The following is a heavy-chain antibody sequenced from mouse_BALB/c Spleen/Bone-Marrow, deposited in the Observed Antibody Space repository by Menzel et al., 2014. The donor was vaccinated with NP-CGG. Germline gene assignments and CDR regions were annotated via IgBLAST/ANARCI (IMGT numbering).Heavy chain of an antibody. CDR1: GFTFSSYG. V-gene: IGHV5-6*01. J-gene: IGHJ2*01. D-gene: IGHD2-4*01. Sequence: DVQLQESGGDLVKPGGSLKLSCAASGFTFSSYGLSWVRQTPDKRLEWVATISSGGSYTYYPDSVKGRFTISRDNAKNTLYLQRSRLKSEDTAMYYCARQTYYDYDGYFDYWGQGTTLTVSS. CDR2: ISSGGSYT. CDR3: ARQTYYDYDGYFDY.